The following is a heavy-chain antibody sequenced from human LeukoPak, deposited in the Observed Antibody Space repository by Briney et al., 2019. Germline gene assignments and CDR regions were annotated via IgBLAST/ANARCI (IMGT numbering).Heavy chain of an antibody. CDR3: AREIAGSFDY. Sequence: SETLSLTCAVYGGSFSGYYWSWIRQPPGKGLEWIGEINHSGGTNYNPSLKSRVTISVDTSKNQFSLKLSSVTAADTAVYYCAREIAGSFDYWGQGTLVTVSS. V-gene: IGHV4-34*01. D-gene: IGHD2-21*01. CDR1: GGSFSGYY. CDR2: INHSGGT. J-gene: IGHJ4*02.